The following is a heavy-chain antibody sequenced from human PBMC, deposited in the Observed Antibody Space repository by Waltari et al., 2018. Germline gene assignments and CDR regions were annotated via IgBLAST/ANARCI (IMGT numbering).Heavy chain of an antibody. CDR1: GAPMRGNSR. J-gene: IGHJ4*02. Sequence: QLQLQESGPGLVKPSGPLSPTCAVSGAPMRGNSRWSWVRQSPDKGLEWIGQVHRNGRTNYNPSLASRAIVSLDSSMNQFSLRILSATAADTAVYYCARDLGRGLFLDSWGQGTLVTVSP. CDR3: ARDLGRGLFLDS. CDR2: VHRNGRT. V-gene: IGHV4-4*02. D-gene: IGHD2-15*01.